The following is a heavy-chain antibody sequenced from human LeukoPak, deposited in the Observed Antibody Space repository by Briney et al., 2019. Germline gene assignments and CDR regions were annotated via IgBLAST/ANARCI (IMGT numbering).Heavy chain of an antibody. CDR3: AVAATPVLNPSAEYFQH. CDR1: GGTFSSYT. Sequence: GASVKVSCKASGGTFSSYTISWVRQAPGQGLEWMGRIIPILGIANYAQKFQGRDTITADKSTSTAYMELSSLRSEDTAVYYCAVAATPVLNPSAEYFQHWGQGTLVTVSS. CDR2: IIPILGIA. D-gene: IGHD2-15*01. J-gene: IGHJ1*01. V-gene: IGHV1-69*02.